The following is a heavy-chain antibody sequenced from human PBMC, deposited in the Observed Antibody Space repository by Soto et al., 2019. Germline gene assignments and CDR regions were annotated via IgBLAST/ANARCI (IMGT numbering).Heavy chain of an antibody. J-gene: IGHJ4*02. CDR2: ISGSGGST. D-gene: IGHD3-22*01. V-gene: IGHV3-23*01. CDR3: AKDYYYDSSGYPYYFDY. CDR1: GCTFISYA. Sequence: PGGSLSLSCAASGCTFISYAVSWVRQAPGKGLEWVSAISGSGGSTYYADSVKGRFTISRDNSKNTLYLQMNSLRAEDTAVYYCAKDYYYDSSGYPYYFDYWGQGTLVTVSS.